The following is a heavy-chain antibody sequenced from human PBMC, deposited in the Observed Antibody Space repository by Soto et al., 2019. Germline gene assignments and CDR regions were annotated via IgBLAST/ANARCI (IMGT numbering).Heavy chain of an antibody. CDR1: GGSISTYY. J-gene: IGHJ4*02. V-gene: IGHV4-59*07. Sequence: QVQLRESGPGLVKPSDTLSLICTVSGGSISTYYWSWIRQPPGKGLVWIASVYYNGFTNYNPSLMSRVTMSVDTFRNQFSLRLNSVTAADTAMYYCARVSYDLVYYFDFWGQGTLVTVSS. CDR3: ARVSYDLVYYFDF. CDR2: VYYNGFT. D-gene: IGHD3-16*01.